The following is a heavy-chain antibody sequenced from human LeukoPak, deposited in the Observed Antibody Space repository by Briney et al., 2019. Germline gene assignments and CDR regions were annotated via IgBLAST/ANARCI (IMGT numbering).Heavy chain of an antibody. J-gene: IGHJ3*02. V-gene: IGHV4-59*01. Sequence: SETLSLTCTVSGGSMSDYYWSRIRQPPGKGLEWIGYIYYTGTTDYNPSLKGRVIISIDTSKNQFSLKLSSVTAADTALYYCARDYTMTHASDIWGQGTLVTVSS. CDR3: ARDYTMTHASDI. CDR1: GGSMSDYY. CDR2: IYYTGTT. D-gene: IGHD3-22*01.